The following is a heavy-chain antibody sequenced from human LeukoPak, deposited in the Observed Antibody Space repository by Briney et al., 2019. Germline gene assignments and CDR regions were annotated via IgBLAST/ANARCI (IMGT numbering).Heavy chain of an antibody. CDR3: ARGLRLFI. J-gene: IGHJ3*02. Sequence: SETLSLTCAVYGGSFSGYYWSWIRQPPGKGLEWIGEINHSGSTNYNPSLKSRVTLSVDTSKNQFSPKLSSVTAADTAVYYCARGLRLFIWGQGTMVTVSS. D-gene: IGHD3-3*01. CDR2: INHSGST. V-gene: IGHV4-34*01. CDR1: GGSFSGYY.